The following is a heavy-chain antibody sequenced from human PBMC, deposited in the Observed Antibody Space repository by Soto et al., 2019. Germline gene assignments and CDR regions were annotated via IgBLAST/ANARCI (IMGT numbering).Heavy chain of an antibody. Sequence: QVQLVESGGGLVKPGGSLRLSCAASGFTFSDYDMSWIRQAPGKGLEWVSYISSSSSYTNYADSVKGRFTISRDNAKNSLYLQMNSLRAEDTAVYYCARGCGGSFNNWFDPWGQGTLVTVSS. CDR1: GFTFSDYD. D-gene: IGHD2-15*01. CDR2: ISSSSSYT. CDR3: ARGCGGSFNNWFDP. V-gene: IGHV3-11*06. J-gene: IGHJ5*02.